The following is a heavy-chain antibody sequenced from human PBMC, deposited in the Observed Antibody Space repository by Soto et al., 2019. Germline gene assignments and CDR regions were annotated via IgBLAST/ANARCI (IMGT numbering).Heavy chain of an antibody. CDR3: AKSSFPYYFDS. CDR2: IINDGSDT. V-gene: IGHV3-74*01. Sequence: EVQLVQSGGGLVQPGGSLRLSCAAYGFTFSSYWMHWVRQAPGKGLVWVSRIINDGSDTIYADSVKGRFTISRDNAKNTLYLQMNSLRAEDTAVYYCAKSSFPYYFDSWGQGTLVTVSS. CDR1: GFTFSSYW. J-gene: IGHJ4*02. D-gene: IGHD2-21*01.